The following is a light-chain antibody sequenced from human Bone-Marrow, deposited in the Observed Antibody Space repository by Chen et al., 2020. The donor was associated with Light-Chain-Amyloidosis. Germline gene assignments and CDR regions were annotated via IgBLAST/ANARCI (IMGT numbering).Light chain of an antibody. V-gene: IGLV1-40*01. J-gene: IGLJ1*01. Sequence: QSVLTQPPSVSGAPGQKVTILCTGSSSNIGAGNDVHWYQQLPGTTPKILIYGNTNRLSGVPSRFSGYKSGTSASLVISGLQPDDEADYHCQTYANATHVFGTGTKVIVL. CDR3: QTYANATHV. CDR1: SSNIGAGND. CDR2: GNT.